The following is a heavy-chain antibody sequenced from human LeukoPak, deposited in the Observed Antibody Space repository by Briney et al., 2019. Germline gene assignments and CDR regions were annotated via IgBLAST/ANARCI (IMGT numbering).Heavy chain of an antibody. D-gene: IGHD3-10*01. CDR2: ISSSSSDI. CDR3: AREGDGSHAFDI. Sequence: PGGSLRLSCAASGFTFSRYTVNWVRQAPGKGLEWVSYISSSSSDINYADSVKGRFTISRDNAKNSLYLQMNSLRDEDTAVYYCAREGDGSHAFDIWGQGTMVTVSS. V-gene: IGHV3-48*02. J-gene: IGHJ3*02. CDR1: GFTFSRYT.